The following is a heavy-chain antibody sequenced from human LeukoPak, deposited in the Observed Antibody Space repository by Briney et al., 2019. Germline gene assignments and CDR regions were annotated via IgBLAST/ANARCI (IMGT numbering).Heavy chain of an antibody. Sequence: GGSLRLSCAASGFTFSSYGMSWVRQAPGKGLAWVSGISGSGGSTYYADSVKGRFTISRDNSKNTLYLQMNSLRAEDTAVYYCAKADCTNGVCYLYYFDYWGQGTLVTVSS. V-gene: IGHV3-23*01. CDR3: AKADCTNGVCYLYYFDY. CDR2: ISGSGGST. CDR1: GFTFSSYG. J-gene: IGHJ4*02. D-gene: IGHD2-8*01.